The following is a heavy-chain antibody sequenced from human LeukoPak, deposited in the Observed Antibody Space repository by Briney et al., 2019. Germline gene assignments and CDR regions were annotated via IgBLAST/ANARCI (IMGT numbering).Heavy chain of an antibody. D-gene: IGHD2-21*02. CDR2: ISYEGSNK. CDR1: GFTFSSYG. V-gene: IGHV3-30*03. CDR3: AQAPIVVVAANLQSHFDY. Sequence: GGSLRLSCAASGFTFSSYGMHWVRQAPGKGLEWVGVISYEGSNKYYVDSVKCRFTISRDNSKDTLYLQMNSLRAEDTAVYYCAQAPIVVVAANLQSHFDYWGQGTLVTVSS. J-gene: IGHJ4*02.